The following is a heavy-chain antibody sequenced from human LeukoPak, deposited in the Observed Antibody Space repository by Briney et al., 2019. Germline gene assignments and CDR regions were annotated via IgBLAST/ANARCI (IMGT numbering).Heavy chain of an antibody. CDR3: AAVGPSHYYYYGMDV. J-gene: IGHJ6*02. V-gene: IGHV1-58*01. Sequence: SVTVSCTASGFTFTSSAVQWVRQARGQRLEWIGWIVVGSGNTNHAQQFQERVTNPQDMSTSTAYMELSSLRSEDTAVYYCAAVGPSHYYYYGMDVWGQGTTVTVSS. CDR2: IVVGSGNT. CDR1: GFTFTSSA.